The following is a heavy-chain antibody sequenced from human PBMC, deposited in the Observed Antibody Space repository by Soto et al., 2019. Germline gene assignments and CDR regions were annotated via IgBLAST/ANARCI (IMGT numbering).Heavy chain of an antibody. D-gene: IGHD1-26*01. V-gene: IGHV3-23*01. CDR1: GFPFSTSA. J-gene: IGHJ6*02. Sequence: EVQLLESGGGLVQPGGSLRLSCAASGFPFSTSAMNWVRQAPGKGLEWVSIISDTSDAAHYAESVKGRFTSSRDNSKNILYLQMNSLRAEDTAVYYCGKYSGRYPVYNGMSVWGQGTTVTVSS. CDR3: GKYSGRYPVYNGMSV. CDR2: ISDTSDAA.